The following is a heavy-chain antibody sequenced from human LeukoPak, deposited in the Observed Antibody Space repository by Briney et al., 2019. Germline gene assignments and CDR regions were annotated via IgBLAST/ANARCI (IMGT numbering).Heavy chain of an antibody. CDR1: GYTFTGYY. J-gene: IGHJ4*02. D-gene: IGHD2-2*01. CDR3: ARDLGYCSSTSCSNYFDY. Sequence: ASVKVSCKASGYTFTGYYMHWVRQAPGQGLEWMGWINPNSGGTNYAQKFQGRVTMTRDTSISTAYMELSRLRSDDTAVYYCARDLGYCSSTSCSNYFDYWGQGTLVTVSS. CDR2: INPNSGGT. V-gene: IGHV1-2*02.